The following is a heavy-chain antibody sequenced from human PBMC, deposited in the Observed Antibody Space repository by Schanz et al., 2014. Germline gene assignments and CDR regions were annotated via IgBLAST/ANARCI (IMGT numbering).Heavy chain of an antibody. Sequence: QVQLVESGGGLVKPGGSLRLSCAASGFTFSDYYMAWIRQAPGKGLEWVSHISGSSIHKNYADSVKGRFSISRDNAKNSLFLQMNSLRAEDTAVYYCAKHVRSLTGNDYWGQGTLVTVSS. CDR3: AKHVRSLTGNDY. D-gene: IGHD3-9*01. CDR1: GFTFSDYY. J-gene: IGHJ4*02. V-gene: IGHV3-11*05. CDR2: ISGSSIHK.